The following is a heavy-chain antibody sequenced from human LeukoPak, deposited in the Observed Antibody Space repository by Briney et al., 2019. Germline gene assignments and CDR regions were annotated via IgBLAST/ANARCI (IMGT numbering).Heavy chain of an antibody. CDR2: IYYSGST. CDR3: ARSNSILWFGELLSSWFDP. CDR1: GGSISSHY. J-gene: IGHJ5*02. Sequence: PSETLSLTCTVSGGSISSHYWSWIRQPPGKGLEWIGYIYYSGSTNYSPSLKSRVTISVDTSKNQFSLKLSSVTAADTAVYYCARSNSILWFGELLSSWFDPWGQGTLVTVSS. V-gene: IGHV4-59*11. D-gene: IGHD3-10*01.